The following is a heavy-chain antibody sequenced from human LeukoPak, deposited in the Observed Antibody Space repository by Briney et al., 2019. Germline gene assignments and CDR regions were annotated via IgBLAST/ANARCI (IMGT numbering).Heavy chain of an antibody. V-gene: IGHV4-59*08. CDR3: ARAGDPPCYYGMDV. Sequence: SSETLSLTCTVSGGSISSYYWSWIRQPPGKGLEWIGYIYYSGSTNYNPSLKSRVTISVDTSKNQFSLKLSSVTAADTAVYYCARAGDPPCYYGMDVWGQGTTVTVSS. D-gene: IGHD3-10*01. CDR1: GGSISSYY. J-gene: IGHJ6*02. CDR2: IYYSGST.